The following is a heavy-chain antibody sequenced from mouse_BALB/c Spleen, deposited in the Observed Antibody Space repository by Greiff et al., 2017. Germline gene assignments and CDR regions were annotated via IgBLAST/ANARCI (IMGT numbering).Heavy chain of an antibody. J-gene: IGHJ2*01. CDR2: IRSKSNNYAT. D-gene: IGHD4-1*01. V-gene: IGHV10S3*01. CDR3: VRGTGYFDY. Sequence: GGGLVQPKGSLKLSCAASGFTFNTIAMHWVRQAPGKGLEWVARIRSKSNNYATYYADSVKDRFTISRDDSQSMRYLQMNNLKTEDTAMYYCVRGTGYFDYWGQGTTLTVSS. CDR1: GFTFNTIA.